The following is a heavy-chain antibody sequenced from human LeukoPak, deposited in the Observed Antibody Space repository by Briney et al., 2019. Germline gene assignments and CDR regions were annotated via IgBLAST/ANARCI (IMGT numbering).Heavy chain of an antibody. CDR1: GGSISSGGYY. V-gene: IGHV4-31*03. J-gene: IGHJ2*01. Sequence: SETLSLTCTVSGGSISSGGYYWIWMRQRPGQGLEWIGYIYYSGSTYYNPSHKSRVTISVDTSKNQFSLKLSSVTAADTAVYYCARGYNWNRDWYFDLWGRGTLVTVSS. CDR3: ARGYNWNRDWYFDL. D-gene: IGHD1-20*01. CDR2: IYYSGST.